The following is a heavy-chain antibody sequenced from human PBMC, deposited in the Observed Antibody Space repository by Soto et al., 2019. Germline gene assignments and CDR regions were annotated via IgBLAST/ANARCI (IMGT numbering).Heavy chain of an antibody. Sequence: QVQLVQSGAEVKKPGSSVKVSCKASGGTFSRYAISWVRQAPGQGLEWMGGIIPIFRTANYAQKFQGRVTITADESTCTAYMELSSLRSEDTAVYYCARGGEQRLVQDWFDPWGQGTLVTVSS. V-gene: IGHV1-69*12. CDR2: IIPIFRTA. CDR1: GGTFSRYA. D-gene: IGHD6-13*01. CDR3: ARGGEQRLVQDWFDP. J-gene: IGHJ5*02.